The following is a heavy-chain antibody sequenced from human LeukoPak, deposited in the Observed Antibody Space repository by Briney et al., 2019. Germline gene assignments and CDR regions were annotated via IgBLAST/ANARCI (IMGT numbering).Heavy chain of an antibody. D-gene: IGHD5-18*01. CDR1: GFTFSSYW. J-gene: IGHJ4*02. V-gene: IGHV3-74*01. Sequence: GGYLRLSCAASGFTFSSYWMQWVRQAPGKGLVWVSRINSDGSRTTYADSVKGRFTISRDNAKNTLYLQMNSLRAEDTAVYYCARIVGSYGYAGEIDYWGQGTLVTVSS. CDR3: ARIVGSYGYAGEIDY. CDR2: INSDGSRT.